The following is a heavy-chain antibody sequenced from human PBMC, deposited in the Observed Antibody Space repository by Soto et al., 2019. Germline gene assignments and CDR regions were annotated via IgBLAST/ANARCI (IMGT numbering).Heavy chain of an antibody. CDR1: GGSISSYY. CDR2: IYYSGST. Sequence: QVQLQEAGPGLVKPSETLSLTCTVSGGSISSYYWSWIRQPPGKGLEWIGYIYYSGSTNYNPSLKSRVTISVDTSKNQFSLKLSSVTAADTAVYYCARASGDWYFDLWGRGTLVTVSS. J-gene: IGHJ2*01. V-gene: IGHV4-59*01. CDR3: ARASGDWYFDL.